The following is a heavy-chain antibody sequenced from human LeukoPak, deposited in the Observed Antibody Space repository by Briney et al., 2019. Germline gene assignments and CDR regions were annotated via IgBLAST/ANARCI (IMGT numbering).Heavy chain of an antibody. CDR1: GFTFSSYA. V-gene: IGHV3-21*04. J-gene: IGHJ4*02. D-gene: IGHD6-19*01. CDR2: ISSSGNYK. Sequence: GGSLRLSCATSGFTFSSYAMDWVRQAPGEGLEWVSSISSSGNYKYYADSVWGRFTISRDNSKNTLYLQMNSLRAEDTAVYYCARVVSGWLDYWGQGTLVTVSS. CDR3: ARVVSGWLDY.